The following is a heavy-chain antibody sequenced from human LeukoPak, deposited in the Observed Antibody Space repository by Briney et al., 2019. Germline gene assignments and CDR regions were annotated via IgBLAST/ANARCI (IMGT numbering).Heavy chain of an antibody. CDR1: GGSISSSSYY. J-gene: IGHJ6*04. D-gene: IGHD3-10*02. CDR2: ISSSGSTI. V-gene: IGHV3-11*04. Sequence: LSLTCTVSGGSISSSSYYWGWIRQPPGKWLEWVSYISSSGSTIYYADSVKGRFTISRDNAKNSLYLQMNSLRAEDTAVYYCAELGITMIGGVWGKGTTVTISS. CDR3: AELGITMIGGV.